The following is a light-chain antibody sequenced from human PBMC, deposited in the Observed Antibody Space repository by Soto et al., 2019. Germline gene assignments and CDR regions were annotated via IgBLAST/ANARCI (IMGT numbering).Light chain of an antibody. V-gene: IGKV1-39*01. J-gene: IGKJ1*01. CDR1: QTVSTY. Sequence: DIQMTQSPSSLSASVGDRVTITCRASQTVSTYLNWYQQKPGKAPNLLIFAASTLQSGVPSRFSGSGSGTDFTLXISSLQPEDFXXYXCIXSYSPLWTFGQGTKVEIK. CDR3: IXSYSPLWT. CDR2: AAS.